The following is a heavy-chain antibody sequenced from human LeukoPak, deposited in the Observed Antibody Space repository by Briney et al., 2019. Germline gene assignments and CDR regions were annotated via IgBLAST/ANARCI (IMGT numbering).Heavy chain of an antibody. CDR2: ISGSDATT. CDR1: GFTFSDYA. CDR3: AKGRTASCCSPYDC. J-gene: IGHJ4*02. D-gene: IGHD2-2*01. V-gene: IGHV3-23*01. Sequence: PGGSLRLSCAASGFTFSDYAMTWVRQAPGKGLEWVSIISGSDATTYYADSVKGRFTISRENSKNTLYLQMDSLRAEDTAVYYCAKGRTASCCSPYDCWGQGTLVTVSS.